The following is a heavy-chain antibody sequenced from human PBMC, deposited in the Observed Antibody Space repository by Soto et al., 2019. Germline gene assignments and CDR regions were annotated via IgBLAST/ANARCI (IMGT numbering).Heavy chain of an antibody. CDR3: ARDQGYDSRGYYYY. Sequence: EVQLVESGGGLVQPGGSLRLSCAASGFTLRDYWMSWVRQAPGKGLEWVANIKQDGSEIYYVDSVEGRFTISRDNSKNTLYLQMNSLRAEDTAVYYCARDQGYDSRGYYYYWGQGTLVTVSS. CDR1: GFTLRDYW. J-gene: IGHJ4*02. V-gene: IGHV3-7*01. CDR2: IKQDGSEI. D-gene: IGHD3-22*01.